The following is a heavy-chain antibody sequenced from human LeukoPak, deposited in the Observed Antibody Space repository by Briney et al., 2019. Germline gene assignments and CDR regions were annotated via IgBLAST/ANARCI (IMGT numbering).Heavy chain of an antibody. CDR3: ARDSYPLGY. CDR1: GGSISSSSYY. V-gene: IGHV4-39*07. Sequence: SETLSLTCTVSGGSISSSSYYWGWIRQPPGKGLEWIGSIYYSGSTYYNPSLKSRVTISVDTSKNQFSLKLSSVTAADTAVYYCARDSYPLGYWGQGTLVTVSS. J-gene: IGHJ4*02. CDR2: IYYSGST.